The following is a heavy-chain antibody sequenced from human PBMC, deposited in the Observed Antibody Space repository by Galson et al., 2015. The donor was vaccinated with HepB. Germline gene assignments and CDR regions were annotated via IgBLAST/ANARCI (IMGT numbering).Heavy chain of an antibody. J-gene: IGHJ4*02. D-gene: IGHD2/OR15-2a*01. V-gene: IGHV3-48*02. CDR1: GFTLSPYS. Sequence: SLRLSCAASGFTLSPYSMNWIRQAPGKGLEWLSYITGSGSIKKYADSVRGRFTISRDNAKNSLYLQMNSLRDEDTGIYYCARSVEYRFDSWGQGTLVTVSS. CDR2: ITGSGSIK. CDR3: ARSVEYRFDS.